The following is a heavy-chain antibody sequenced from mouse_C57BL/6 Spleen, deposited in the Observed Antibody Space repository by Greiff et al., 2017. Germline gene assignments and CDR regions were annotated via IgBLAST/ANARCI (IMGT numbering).Heavy chain of an antibody. CDR2: IYPSDSET. V-gene: IGHV1-61*01. CDR3: ARRGWLPFAY. Sequence: VQLQQPGAELVRPGSSVKLSCKASGYTFTSYWMDWVKQRPGQGLEWIGNIYPSDSETHYNQKFKDKATLTVDKSSSTAYMQLSSLTSEDSAVYYCARRGWLPFAYWGQGTLVTVSA. D-gene: IGHD2-3*01. CDR1: GYTFTSYW. J-gene: IGHJ3*01.